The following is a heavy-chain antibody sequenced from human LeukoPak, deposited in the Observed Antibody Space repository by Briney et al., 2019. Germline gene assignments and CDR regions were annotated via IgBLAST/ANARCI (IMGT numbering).Heavy chain of an antibody. Sequence: GGSLRLSCAAAGFTFSSYAMSWVRQAPGKGLEWVSAISGSGGSTYYADSVKGRFTISRDNSKNTLYLQMNSLRAEDTAVYYCAKSSRTHHLVDLDYWGQGTLVTVSS. CDR2: ISGSGGST. CDR1: GFTFSSYA. J-gene: IGHJ4*02. CDR3: AKSSRTHHLVDLDY. D-gene: IGHD2-21*01. V-gene: IGHV3-23*01.